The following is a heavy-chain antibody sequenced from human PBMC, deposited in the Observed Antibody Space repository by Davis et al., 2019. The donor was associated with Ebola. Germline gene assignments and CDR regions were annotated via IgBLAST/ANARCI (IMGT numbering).Heavy chain of an antibody. CDR2: IYPGDSDT. CDR1: GYTFSSYW. V-gene: IGHV5-51*01. CDR3: ARHGGSGSYYGGDNWFDP. J-gene: IGHJ5*02. Sequence: GESLKIPCKGSGYTFSSYWIGWVRQMPGKGLESMGMIYPGDSDTQYSPSFQGQATIAADKSITTAYLHWSSLKASDTAMYYCARHGGSGSYYGGDNWFDPWGQGTLVTVSS. D-gene: IGHD1-26*01.